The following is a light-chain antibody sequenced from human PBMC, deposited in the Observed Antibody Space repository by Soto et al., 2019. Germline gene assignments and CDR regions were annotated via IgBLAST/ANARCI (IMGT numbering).Light chain of an antibody. J-gene: IGLJ2*01. Sequence: QSVLTQPASVSGSPGQSITISCTGTSSDVGGYNYVSWYQQHPGKAPKLMIYDVSNRPSGVSNRFSGSKSGNTASLTISGLQAEDEADSYCSSYTSSSTLVFGGGTQLNVL. V-gene: IGLV2-14*01. CDR1: SSDVGGYNY. CDR2: DVS. CDR3: SSYTSSSTLV.